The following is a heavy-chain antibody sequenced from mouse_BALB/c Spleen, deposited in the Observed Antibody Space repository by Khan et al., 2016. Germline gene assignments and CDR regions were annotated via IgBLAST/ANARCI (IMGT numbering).Heavy chain of an antibody. D-gene: IGHD1-2*01. CDR3: ARAPTATRYFDV. CDR1: GYSITSDYA. V-gene: IGHV3-2*02. J-gene: IGHJ1*01. CDR2: IKYSGST. Sequence: EVQLQESGPGLVKPSQSLSLTCTVTGYSITSDYAWNWIRQFPGNKLEWMAYIKYSGSTTYNPSLNSRISITRDTSKHQFFLQLKSVTTEETATYSCARAPTATRYFDVWGAGTTVTVSS.